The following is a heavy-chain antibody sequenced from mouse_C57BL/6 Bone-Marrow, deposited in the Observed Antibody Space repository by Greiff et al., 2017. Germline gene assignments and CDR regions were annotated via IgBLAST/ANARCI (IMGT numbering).Heavy chain of an antibody. D-gene: IGHD4-1*01. V-gene: IGHV5-4*01. CDR1: GFTFSSYA. CDR3: ARDKQGRYARDY. CDR2: ISDGGSYT. Sequence: DVKLQESGGGLVKPGASLKLSCEASGFTFSSYAMSWVSQTPAKRLEWVATISDGGSYTYYTDNVKGRFTISRDNAKNNLYLQMSQLKSEDTARCDCARDKQGRYARDYWGQGTSVTVSS. J-gene: IGHJ4*01.